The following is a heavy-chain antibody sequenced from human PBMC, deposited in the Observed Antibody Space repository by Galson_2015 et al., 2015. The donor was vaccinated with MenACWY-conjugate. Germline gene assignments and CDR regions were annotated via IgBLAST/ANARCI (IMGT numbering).Heavy chain of an antibody. D-gene: IGHD3-10*01. V-gene: IGHV4-39*01. CDR3: GRHAQNYGVKYFQH. CDR2: IYYSGST. Sequence: ETLSLTCTVSGGSISSHSYYWGWIRQPPGKGLEWIGSIYYSGSTYYSPSLKSRVTISVDTSKNQFSLKLTSVTAADTAVYYCGRHAQNYGVKYFQHWGQGTLVTVSS. J-gene: IGHJ1*01. CDR1: GGSISSHSYY.